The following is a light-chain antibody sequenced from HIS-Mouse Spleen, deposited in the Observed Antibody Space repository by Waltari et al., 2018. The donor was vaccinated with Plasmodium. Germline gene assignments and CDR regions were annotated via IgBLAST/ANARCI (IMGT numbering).Light chain of an antibody. CDR1: ALPKQY. J-gene: IGLJ3*02. CDR2: KDS. CDR3: QSADSSGTPNWV. V-gene: IGLV3-25*03. Sequence: SYELTQPPSVSVSPGQTARITCSGDALPKQYAYWYQQKPGQAPVLVIYKDSERPSGIPDLFSGSSSGTTVTLTISGVQAEDEADYYCQSADSSGTPNWVFGGGTKLTVL.